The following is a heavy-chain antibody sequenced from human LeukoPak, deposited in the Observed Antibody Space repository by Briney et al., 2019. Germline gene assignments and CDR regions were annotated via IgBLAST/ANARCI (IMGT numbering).Heavy chain of an antibody. CDR2: MKYDGSKK. D-gene: IGHD6-13*01. V-gene: IGHV3-7*01. Sequence: GGSLRLSCAASGFTFSGYWMSWVRQAPGKGLEWVANMKYDGSKKYYADSVKGRFTISRDNAKNSLYLQMNSLGAEDTALYYCARDVAAAGLFLDYWGQGTLVTVSS. CDR1: GFTFSGYW. CDR3: ARDVAAAGLFLDY. J-gene: IGHJ4*02.